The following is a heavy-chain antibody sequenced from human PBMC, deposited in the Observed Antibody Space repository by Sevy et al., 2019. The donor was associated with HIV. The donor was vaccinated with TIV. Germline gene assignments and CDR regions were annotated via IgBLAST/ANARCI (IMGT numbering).Heavy chain of an antibody. D-gene: IGHD2-21*02. CDR2: ISATGGST. Sequence: GGSLRLSCAASAFTLGSYTMNWVRQAPGEGLEWVASISATGGSTYYADSVKGRFTMSRDVSKGLLYLQMNSLTAEDTAIFYCAKTLQKLPFHPHYFDYWGQGTLVTVSS. J-gene: IGHJ4*02. V-gene: IGHV3-23*01. CDR1: AFTLGSYT. CDR3: AKTLQKLPFHPHYFDY.